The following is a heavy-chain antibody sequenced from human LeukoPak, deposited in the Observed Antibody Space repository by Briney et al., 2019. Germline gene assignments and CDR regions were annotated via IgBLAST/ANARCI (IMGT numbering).Heavy chain of an antibody. CDR1: GGSISSSSYY. CDR2: IYYSGST. D-gene: IGHD6-19*01. CDR3: ARRLGQWLDV. Sequence: SETLSLTCTVSGGSISSSSYYWGWIRQPPGKGLEWIGSIYYSGSTYYNPSLKSRVTISVDTSKNQFSLKLSSVTAAGTAVYYCARRLGQWLDVWGQGTLVTVSS. J-gene: IGHJ4*02. V-gene: IGHV4-39*07.